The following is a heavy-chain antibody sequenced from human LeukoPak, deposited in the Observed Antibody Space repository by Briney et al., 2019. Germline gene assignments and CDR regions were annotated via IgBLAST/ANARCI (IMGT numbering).Heavy chain of an antibody. Sequence: SETLSLTCTVSGGSISSYYWSWVRQPPGKGLEWIGYIYYIGGTNYNPSLKSRVTISVDTSKNQFSLKLSSVTAADTAVYYCARSRGYSYGTTFLDYWGQGTLVTVSS. V-gene: IGHV4-59*08. D-gene: IGHD5-18*01. CDR2: IYYIGGT. CDR1: GGSISSYY. J-gene: IGHJ4*02. CDR3: ARSRGYSYGTTFLDY.